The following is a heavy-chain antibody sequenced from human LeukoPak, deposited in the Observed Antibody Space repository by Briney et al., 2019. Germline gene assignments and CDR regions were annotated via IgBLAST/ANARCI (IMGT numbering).Heavy chain of an antibody. CDR2: ISSSGSTI. J-gene: IGHJ6*04. CDR1: GFSFTNAW. Sequence: GGSLRLSCAASGFSFTNAWMSWVRQAPGKGLEWVSYISSSGSTIYYADSVKGRFTISRDNAKNSLYLQMNSLRAEDTAVYYCAELGITMIGGVWGKGTTVTISS. D-gene: IGHD3-10*02. CDR3: AELGITMIGGV. V-gene: IGHV3-48*03.